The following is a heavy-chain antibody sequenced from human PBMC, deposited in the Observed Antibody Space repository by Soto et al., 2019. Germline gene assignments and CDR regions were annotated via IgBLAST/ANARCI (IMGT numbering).Heavy chain of an antibody. CDR3: ARLYSYGFVGPYSMLV. CDR2: IHGGGTT. CDR1: GFTVDGDY. J-gene: IGHJ6*03. D-gene: IGHD5-18*01. V-gene: IGHV3-66*01. Sequence: EVQLVESGGGLVHPGGSLRLSCAASGFTVDGDYMSWVRQAPEKGLEWVSVIHGGGTTDYADSVKGRFTIFKDNSTNTLYLQMKSLRVEDTAVSYCARLYSYGFVGPYSMLVWGKGTTVTVSS.